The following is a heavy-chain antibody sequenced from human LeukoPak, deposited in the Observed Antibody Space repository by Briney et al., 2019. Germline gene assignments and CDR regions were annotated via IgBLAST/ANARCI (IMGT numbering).Heavy chain of an antibody. CDR1: GFTFSSYA. Sequence: GGSLRLSCAASGFTFSSYAMTWVRQAPGKGPEWVSTISRNGGSTYYADSVKGRFTISRDNSENTLYLQMSSLRAEDTAIYYCANSARLGTFDYLGQGTLVTVSS. D-gene: IGHD7-27*01. CDR2: ISRNGGST. V-gene: IGHV3-23*01. CDR3: ANSARLGTFDY. J-gene: IGHJ4*02.